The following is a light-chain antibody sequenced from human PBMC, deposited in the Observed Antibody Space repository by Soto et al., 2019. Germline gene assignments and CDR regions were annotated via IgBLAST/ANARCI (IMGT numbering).Light chain of an antibody. CDR3: AAWDDSLSGRVV. J-gene: IGLJ2*01. V-gene: IGLV1-47*01. Sequence: QSVLTQPPSASGTPGQRVTISCSGSSSNIGSNYVYWYQQLPGTAPKLLIYRNNQRPSGVPARFSGSTPGTSASLAISGLRSEDEAAYYCAAWDDSLSGRVVFGGGTKLTVL. CDR1: SSNIGSNY. CDR2: RNN.